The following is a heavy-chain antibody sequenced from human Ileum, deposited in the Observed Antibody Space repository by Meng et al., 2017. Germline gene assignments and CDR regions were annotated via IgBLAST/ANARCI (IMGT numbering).Heavy chain of an antibody. CDR1: GGSFSAYY. CDR3: ARSERSVYWYFDL. D-gene: IGHD1-26*01. V-gene: IGHV4-34*01. Sequence: QVPAQQWGAGLLRPSEPLSLTCGVYGGSFSAYYWTWIRQPPGKGLEWIGEINHSATTYYSPSLMGRVSVSVDTSKNQFSLKLTSVTAADTAVYYCARSERSVYWYFDLWGRGTLVTVSS. J-gene: IGHJ2*01. CDR2: INHSATT.